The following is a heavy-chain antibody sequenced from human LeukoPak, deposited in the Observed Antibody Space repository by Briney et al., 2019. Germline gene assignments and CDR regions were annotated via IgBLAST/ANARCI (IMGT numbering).Heavy chain of an antibody. CDR1: GFSFSSIA. CDR2: ISYDGSNK. J-gene: IGHJ4*02. V-gene: IGHV3-30-3*01. D-gene: IGHD3-16*01. Sequence: PGTSLRLSCAASGFSFSSIAMYWVRQAPGKGLEWVAVISYDGSNKYYADSVKGRFTISRDNSNNTLYLQMNSLRDEDTAVYYCARRLGRDYLDYWGQETLITVSS. CDR3: ARRLGRDYLDY.